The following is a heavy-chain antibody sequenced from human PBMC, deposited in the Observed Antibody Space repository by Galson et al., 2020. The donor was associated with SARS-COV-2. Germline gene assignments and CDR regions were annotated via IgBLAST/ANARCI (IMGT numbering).Heavy chain of an antibody. CDR3: AREAVNLYYDSSGYYFPLEY. D-gene: IGHD3-22*01. J-gene: IGHJ4*02. Sequence: SQTLSLTCTVSGVPVSDYYWNWIRQPAGKGLEWIGRISLTGRTNYNPSLKSRVTMSVDTSKNQFFLKVNFVTAADTAVYYCAREAVNLYYDSSGYYFPLEYWGQGQLVTVSS. CDR2: ISLTGRT. V-gene: IGHV4-4*07. CDR1: GVPVSDYY.